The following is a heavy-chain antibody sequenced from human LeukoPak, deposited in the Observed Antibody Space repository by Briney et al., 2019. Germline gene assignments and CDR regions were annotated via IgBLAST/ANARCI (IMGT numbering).Heavy chain of an antibody. Sequence: ASVKVSCKASGYTFTGCYMHWVRQAPGQGLEWMGWINPNSGGTNYAQKFQGWVTTTRDTSISTAYMELSRLRSDDTAVYYCARGSYGDYVDYWGQGTLVTVSS. CDR2: INPNSGGT. D-gene: IGHD1-26*01. CDR3: ARGSYGDYVDY. J-gene: IGHJ4*02. CDR1: GYTFTGCY. V-gene: IGHV1-2*04.